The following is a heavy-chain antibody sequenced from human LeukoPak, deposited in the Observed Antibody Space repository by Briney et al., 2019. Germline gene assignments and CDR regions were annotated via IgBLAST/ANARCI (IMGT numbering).Heavy chain of an antibody. CDR1: GFTFSSYG. CDR3: TTVHPNVVVPAAIIPWFDP. V-gene: IGHV3-15*01. D-gene: IGHD2-2*02. CDR2: IKSKTDGGTT. Sequence: PGGSLRLSCAASGFTFSSYGMHWVRQAPGKGLEWVGGIKSKTDGGTTDYAARVKGRFTISRDYSKNTLYLQMNSLKTEDTAVYYCTTVHPNVVVPAAIIPWFDPWGQGTLVTVSS. J-gene: IGHJ5*02.